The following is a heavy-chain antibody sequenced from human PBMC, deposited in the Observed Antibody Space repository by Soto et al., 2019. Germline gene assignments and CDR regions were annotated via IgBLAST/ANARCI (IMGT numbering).Heavy chain of an antibody. CDR3: AKDPRITIFGVVIPGPYYFDE. CDR2: ISGSGGST. V-gene: IGHV3-23*01. CDR1: GFTFSSYA. Sequence: GSLRLSCAASGFTFSSYAMSWVRQAPGKGLEWVSAISGSGGSTYYADSVKGRFTISRDNSKNTLYLQMNSLRAEDTAVYYCAKDPRITIFGVVIPGPYYFDEWGQGTLVTVSS. J-gene: IGHJ4*02. D-gene: IGHD3-3*01.